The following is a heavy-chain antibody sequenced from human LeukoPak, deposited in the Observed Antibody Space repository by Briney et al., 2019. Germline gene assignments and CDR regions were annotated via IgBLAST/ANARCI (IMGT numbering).Heavy chain of an antibody. J-gene: IGHJ5*02. CDR2: IYYSGST. Sequence: PSETLSLTCAVSGGSISSYYWSCTRQPPGKGLEWSGDIYYSGSTNYNPSLKSRVTISVDTSKNQFSLKLSSVTAADTAVYYCARMYYYDSTPGFDPWGQGTLVTVSS. CDR3: ARMYYYDSTPGFDP. CDR1: GGSISSYY. V-gene: IGHV4-59*01. D-gene: IGHD3-22*01.